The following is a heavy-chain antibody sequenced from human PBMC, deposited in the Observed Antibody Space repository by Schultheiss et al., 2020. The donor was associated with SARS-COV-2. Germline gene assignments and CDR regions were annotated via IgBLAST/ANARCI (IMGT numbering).Heavy chain of an antibody. V-gene: IGHV3-33*01. D-gene: IGHD5-18*01. CDR3: ARVVPRIQLWLMNYYMDV. J-gene: IGHJ6*03. CDR2: IWYDGSKK. Sequence: SLKISCAASGFTFSSYGMHWVRQAPGKGLEWLAVIWYDGSKKYYADSVKGRFTISRDNAKNSLYLQMNSLRAEDTAVYYCARVVPRIQLWLMNYYMDVWGKGTTVTVSS. CDR1: GFTFSSYG.